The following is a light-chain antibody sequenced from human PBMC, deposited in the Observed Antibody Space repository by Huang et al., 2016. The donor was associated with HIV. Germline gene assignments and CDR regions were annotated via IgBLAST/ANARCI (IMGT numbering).Light chain of an antibody. J-gene: IGKJ3*01. CDR2: DAS. V-gene: IGKV3-11*01. CDR3: QQRSNWPVT. Sequence: EIVLTQSPATLSLSPGERPTLSCRASQSVSSYLAWYQQKPGQAPRLLIYDASNRATGIPARFSGSGSGTDFTLIISSLEPEDFAVYYCQQRSNWPVTFGPGTKVDIK. CDR1: QSVSSY.